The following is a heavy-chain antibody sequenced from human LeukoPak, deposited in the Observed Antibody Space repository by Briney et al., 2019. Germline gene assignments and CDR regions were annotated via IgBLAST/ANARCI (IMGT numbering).Heavy chain of an antibody. CDR3: ARAGRKYYYGSGSGLDY. Sequence: SETLSLTCAVYGGSFSGYYWSWIRQPPGKGLEWIGEINHSGSTNYNPSLKSRVTISVDTSKNQFSLKLSSVTAADTAVYYCARAGRKYYYGSGSGLDYWGQGTLVTVSS. V-gene: IGHV4-34*01. D-gene: IGHD3-10*01. CDR2: INHSGST. J-gene: IGHJ4*02. CDR1: GGSFSGYY.